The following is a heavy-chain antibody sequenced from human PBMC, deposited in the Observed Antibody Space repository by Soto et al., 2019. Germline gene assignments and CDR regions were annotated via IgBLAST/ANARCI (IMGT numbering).Heavy chain of an antibody. CDR2: INHSGST. J-gene: IGHJ3*02. Sequence: SETLSLTCAVYGGSFSGYYWSWIRQPPGKGLEWIGEINHSGSTNYNPSLKSRVTISVDTSKNQFSLKLSSVTAADTAVYYCARGQEYGDDSSGYAAFDIWGQGTMVTVSS. CDR1: GGSFSGYY. D-gene: IGHD3-22*01. CDR3: ARGQEYGDDSSGYAAFDI. V-gene: IGHV4-34*01.